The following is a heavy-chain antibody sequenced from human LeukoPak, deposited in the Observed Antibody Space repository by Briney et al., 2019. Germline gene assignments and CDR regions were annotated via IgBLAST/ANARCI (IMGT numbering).Heavy chain of an antibody. D-gene: IGHD5-18*01. V-gene: IGHV3-30*03. Sequence: GGSLRLSCAASGFTFSSYSMNWVRQAPGKGLEWVAVISYDGSNKYYADSVKGRFTISRDNSKNTLYLQMNSLRAEDTAVYYCARERIQLWLPSDWGQGTLVTVSS. CDR1: GFTFSSYS. J-gene: IGHJ4*02. CDR2: ISYDGSNK. CDR3: ARERIQLWLPSD.